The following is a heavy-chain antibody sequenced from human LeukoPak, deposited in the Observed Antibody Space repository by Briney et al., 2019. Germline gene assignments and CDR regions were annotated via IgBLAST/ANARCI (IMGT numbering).Heavy chain of an antibody. J-gene: IGHJ4*02. D-gene: IGHD6-19*01. CDR1: GFTFSSYG. CDR2: ISYDGSNK. Sequence: GGSLRLSCAASGFTFSSYGMHWVRQAPGKGLEWVAVISYDGSNKYYADSVKGRFTISRDNSKYTLCLQMNSLRAEDTAVYYCARDSRLYSSGWHGDFWGQGTLVTVSS. CDR3: ARDSRLYSSGWHGDF. V-gene: IGHV3-30*03.